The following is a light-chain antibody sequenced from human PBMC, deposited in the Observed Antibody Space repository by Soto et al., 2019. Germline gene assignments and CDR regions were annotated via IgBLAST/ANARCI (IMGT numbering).Light chain of an antibody. CDR1: SXNIGGNS. Sequence: QSALTQPPSVSAAPGQKVTISCSGSSXNIGGNSVSWYQQLPGTAPKLLIYADNKRPSGIPDRFSGSKSGTSATLGITGFQTGDEADYYCGSWDSSLSAYVFGTGTKVTVL. V-gene: IGLV1-51*01. CDR2: ADN. J-gene: IGLJ1*01. CDR3: GSWDSSLSAYV.